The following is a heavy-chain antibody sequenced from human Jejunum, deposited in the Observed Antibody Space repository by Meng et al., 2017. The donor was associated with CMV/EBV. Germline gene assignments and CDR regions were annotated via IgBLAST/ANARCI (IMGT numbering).Heavy chain of an antibody. V-gene: IGHV2-5*02. D-gene: IGHD3-22*01. J-gene: IGHJ4*02. CDR2: IYWDDDK. CDR1: RFLLTTRGVG. CDR3: AHNDDRGYSPFDY. Sequence: TFSRFLLTTRGVGVGWIRQPPGKALEWLALIYWDDDKRYSPSLKSRLNITKDTSNIPVVLTMTNMDPVDTATYYCAHNDDRGYSPFDYWGRGILVTVSS.